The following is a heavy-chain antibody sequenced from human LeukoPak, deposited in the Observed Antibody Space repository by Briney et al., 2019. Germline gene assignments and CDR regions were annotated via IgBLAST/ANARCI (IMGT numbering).Heavy chain of an antibody. Sequence: GGSLRLSCAASGFTFSNYGMHWVRQAPGKGLEWVAFIRYDGSNKNYADSVKGRFTIPRDNSKNTLYLQMNSLRAEDTAVYYCAKKGSSTWYHFDYWGQGTLVTASS. J-gene: IGHJ4*02. CDR1: GFTFSNYG. CDR3: AKKGSSTWYHFDY. D-gene: IGHD6-13*01. V-gene: IGHV3-30*02. CDR2: IRYDGSNK.